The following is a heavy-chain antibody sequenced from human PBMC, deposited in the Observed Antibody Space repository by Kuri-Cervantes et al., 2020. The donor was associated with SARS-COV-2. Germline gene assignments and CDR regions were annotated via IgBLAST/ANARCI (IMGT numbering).Heavy chain of an antibody. CDR1: GYSISGGYY. D-gene: IGHD4/OR15-4a*01. Sequence: SETLSLTCAVSGYSISGGYYWGWIRQPPGKGLEWIGSIYHSGSTNYNPSLKSRVTISVDTSKNQFSLKLSSVTAADTAVYYCARDPNANHNNWFDPWGQGTLVTVSS. J-gene: IGHJ5*02. CDR2: IYHSGST. CDR3: ARDPNANHNNWFDP. V-gene: IGHV4-38-2*02.